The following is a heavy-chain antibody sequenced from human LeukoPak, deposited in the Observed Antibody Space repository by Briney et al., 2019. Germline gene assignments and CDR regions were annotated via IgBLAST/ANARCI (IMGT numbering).Heavy chain of an antibody. V-gene: IGHV3-21*01. CDR2: ISSSSSYI. Sequence: PGGSLRLSCAASGFTFSTYSMNWVRQAPGKGLEWVSSISSSSSYIYYADSVKSRFTISRDNAKNSLYLQMNSLRAEDTAVYYCAHEGFGEGYFDLWGRGTLVTVSS. D-gene: IGHD3-10*01. J-gene: IGHJ2*01. CDR3: AHEGFGEGYFDL. CDR1: GFTFSTYS.